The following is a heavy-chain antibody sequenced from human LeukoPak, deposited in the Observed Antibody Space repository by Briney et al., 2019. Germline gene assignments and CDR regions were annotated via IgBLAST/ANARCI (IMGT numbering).Heavy chain of an antibody. J-gene: IGHJ4*02. Sequence: PGGSLRLSCAASGFTFSSYSMNWVRRAPGKGLEWVSSISSSSSYIYYADSVKGRFTISRDNAKNSLYLQMNSLRAEDTAVYYCARDEINYGSGSFDYWGQGTLVTVSS. V-gene: IGHV3-21*01. CDR1: GFTFSSYS. D-gene: IGHD3-10*01. CDR2: ISSSSSYI. CDR3: ARDEINYGSGSFDY.